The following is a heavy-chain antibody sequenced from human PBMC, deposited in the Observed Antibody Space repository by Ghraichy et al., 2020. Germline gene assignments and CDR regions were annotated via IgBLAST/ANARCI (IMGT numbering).Heavy chain of an antibody. V-gene: IGHV5-51*01. Sequence: ESLNNSCKGSGYSFTSYWIGWVRQMPGKGLEWMGIIYPGDSDTRYSPSFQGQVTISADKSISTAYLQWSSLKASDTAMYYCARRPRVYDSSGYYYRPFAFDIWGQGTMVTVSS. J-gene: IGHJ3*02. CDR2: IYPGDSDT. CDR1: GYSFTSYW. D-gene: IGHD3-22*01. CDR3: ARRPRVYDSSGYYYRPFAFDI.